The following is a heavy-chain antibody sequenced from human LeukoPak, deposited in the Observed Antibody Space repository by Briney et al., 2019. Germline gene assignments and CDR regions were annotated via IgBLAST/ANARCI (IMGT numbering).Heavy chain of an antibody. V-gene: IGHV3-30*03. CDR3: ARGSNVEMATTYFDY. D-gene: IGHD5-24*01. J-gene: IGHJ4*02. Sequence: PGRSLRLSCAASGFTFSNYAMHWVRQAPGKGLEWVAVVSYDGSNKYYADSVKGRFTISRDNSKNTLYLQMNSLRAEDTAVYYCARGSNVEMATTYFDYWGQGTLVTVSS. CDR2: VSYDGSNK. CDR1: GFTFSNYA.